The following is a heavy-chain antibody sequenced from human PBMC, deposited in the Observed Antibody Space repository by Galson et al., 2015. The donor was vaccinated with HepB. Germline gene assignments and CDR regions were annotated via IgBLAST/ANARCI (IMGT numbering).Heavy chain of an antibody. J-gene: IGHJ4*02. Sequence: CAISEDSVSSNSVAWNWIRQSPSRGLEWLGRTYYRSKWYNDYAESMKSRITINPDTTKNQLSLQLNSVTPDDTAVYYCARDSGDRGSSAYYFDSWGQGALVTVSS. V-gene: IGHV6-1*01. CDR2: TYYRSKWYN. CDR1: EDSVSSNSVA. D-gene: IGHD2-21*01. CDR3: ARDSGDRGSSAYYFDS.